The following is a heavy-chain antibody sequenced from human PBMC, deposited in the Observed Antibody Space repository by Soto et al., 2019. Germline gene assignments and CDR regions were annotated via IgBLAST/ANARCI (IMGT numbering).Heavy chain of an antibody. CDR1: GGSFSGYY. D-gene: IGHD3-3*01. V-gene: IGHV4-34*01. CDR3: ARDGSRYDFWSGTYYFDY. J-gene: IGHJ4*02. CDR2: INHSGST. Sequence: SQTLSLTCAVYGGSFSGYYWSWIRQPPGKGLEWIGEINHSGSTNYNPSLKSRVTISVDTSKNQFSLKLSSVSAADTAVYYCARDGSRYDFWSGTYYFDYWGQGTLVTVS.